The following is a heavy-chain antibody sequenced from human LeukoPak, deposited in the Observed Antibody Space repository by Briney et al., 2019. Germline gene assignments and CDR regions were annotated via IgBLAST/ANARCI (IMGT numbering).Heavy chain of an antibody. J-gene: IGHJ3*02. CDR2: LYHTGTM. V-gene: IGHV4-30-2*01. Sequence: PSETLSLTCTVSGGSISSGGYYWSWIRQAPGKALEWIGYLYHTGTMYYNLSLKSRVTISVDASKNQFSLKLNSVTAADTAIYFCARGLVSDAFDIWGLGTMVTVSS. CDR3: ARGLVSDAFDI. CDR1: GGSISSGGYY. D-gene: IGHD5/OR15-5a*01.